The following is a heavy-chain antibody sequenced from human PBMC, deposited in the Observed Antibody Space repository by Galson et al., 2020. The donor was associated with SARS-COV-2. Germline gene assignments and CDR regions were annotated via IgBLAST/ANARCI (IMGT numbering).Heavy chain of an antibody. CDR3: ARPGLYDSSGSDSAFEN. CDR2: IYYSGST. Sequence: SETLSLTCTVSGGSISSYYWSWIRQPPGKGLEWIGYIYYSGSTNYNPSLKSRVTISVDTSKNQFSLKLSSVTAADTAVYYCARPGLYDSSGSDSAFENWGQGTMVTVSS. J-gene: IGHJ3*02. V-gene: IGHV4-59*12. D-gene: IGHD3-22*01. CDR1: GGSISSYY.